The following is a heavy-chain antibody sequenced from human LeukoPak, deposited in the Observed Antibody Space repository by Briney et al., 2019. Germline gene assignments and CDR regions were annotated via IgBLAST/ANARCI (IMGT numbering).Heavy chain of an antibody. J-gene: IGHJ4*02. CDR1: GFTFSSYS. V-gene: IGHV3-48*01. CDR3: AKSFAGEQQLVLDY. Sequence: GGSLRLSCAASGFTFSSYSMNWVRQAPGKGLEWVSYISSSSSTIYYADSVKGRFTISRDNSKNTLYLQMNSLRAEDTAVYYCAKSFAGEQQLVLDYWGQGTLVTVSS. D-gene: IGHD6-13*01. CDR2: ISSSSSTI.